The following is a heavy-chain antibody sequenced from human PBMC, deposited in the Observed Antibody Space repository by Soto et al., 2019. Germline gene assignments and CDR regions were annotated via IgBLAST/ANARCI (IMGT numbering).Heavy chain of an antibody. CDR3: ASDQINQNVFDF. CDR1: GVSISGYY. V-gene: IGHV4-4*07. Sequence: PSETLSLTCSVAGVSISGYYWTWIRQTAGKGLECIGRMYISGSTNYNPSLKSRATMSIDTSKNYFSLKLRSVTAADTAVYYCASDQINQNVFDFWGQGTMVTVSS. J-gene: IGHJ3*01. CDR2: MYISGST.